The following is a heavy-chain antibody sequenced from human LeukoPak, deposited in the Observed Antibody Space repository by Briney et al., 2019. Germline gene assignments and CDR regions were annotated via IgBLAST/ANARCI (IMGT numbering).Heavy chain of an antibody. J-gene: IGHJ4*02. V-gene: IGHV3-7*03. Sequence: PGGSLRISCAASGFTFSNYWMSWVRQAPGKGLEWVANIKEDGSDKYYVDSVKGRFTISRDHAKDSLHLQMNSLRVEDTAVYYCATGWLDHWGQGALVTVSS. CDR1: GFTFSNYW. CDR2: IKEDGSDK. D-gene: IGHD2-15*01. CDR3: ATGWLDH.